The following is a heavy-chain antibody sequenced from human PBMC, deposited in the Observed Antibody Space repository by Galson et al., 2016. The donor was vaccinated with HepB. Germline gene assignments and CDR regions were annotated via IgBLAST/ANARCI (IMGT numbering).Heavy chain of an antibody. J-gene: IGHJ4*02. V-gene: IGHV3-74*03. CDR1: GFTFSTYW. CDR2: ISSDGSST. CDR3: ARVRTGFYFDY. D-gene: IGHD7-27*01. Sequence: SLRLSCAASGFTFSTYWVHWVRQAPGKGLVWVSRISSDGSSTTYADSVKGRFTISRDNAKNTPYLQMNNLRAEDTAVYYCARVRTGFYFDYWGQGTLVTVSS.